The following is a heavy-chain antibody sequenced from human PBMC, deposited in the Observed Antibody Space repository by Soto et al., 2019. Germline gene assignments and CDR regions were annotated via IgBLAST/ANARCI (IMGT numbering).Heavy chain of an antibody. CDR2: IKSKTDGGTT. D-gene: IGHD6-19*01. J-gene: IGHJ4*02. CDR1: RFIFSDAW. CDR3: TTDYSSGWVDY. Sequence: EVQLVESGGDLVQPGGSLRLSCAASRFIFSDAWMSWVRQAPGKGLEWVGRIKSKTDGGTTDYAAPVKGRFTISRDDSKNTLYLQMNSLKTEDTAVYYCTTDYSSGWVDYWGQGTLVTVSS. V-gene: IGHV3-15*01.